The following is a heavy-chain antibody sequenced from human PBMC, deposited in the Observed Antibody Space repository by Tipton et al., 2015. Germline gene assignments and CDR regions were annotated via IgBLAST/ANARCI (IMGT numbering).Heavy chain of an antibody. V-gene: IGHV4-39*07. Sequence: TLSLTCTVSGDSISRSNYYWGWIRQPPGMGLEWIASIHYGGNTHYNPSLKSRVTMSRDTSKNQFSLKRTSVTAADTAVYYCACHDYDSLTRDYQTVDYWGQGTLVTVSS. CDR1: GDSISRSNYY. J-gene: IGHJ4*02. CDR3: ACHDYDSLTRDYQTVDY. D-gene: IGHD3-9*01. CDR2: IHYGGNT.